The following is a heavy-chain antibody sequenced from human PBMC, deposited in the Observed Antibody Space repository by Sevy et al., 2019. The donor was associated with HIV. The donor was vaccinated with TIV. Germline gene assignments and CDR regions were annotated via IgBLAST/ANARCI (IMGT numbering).Heavy chain of an antibody. CDR3: AKIPAGGSYFSYFDS. D-gene: IGHD1-26*01. Sequence: GGSLRLSCAASGFSFNKYGMHWFRRAPAEGLEWVPVIAYDEGNKYYTDSVKGRFTISRDNSKNTLYLQMNSLRAEDTAVYYCAKIPAGGSYFSYFDSWGQGTLVTVSS. CDR2: IAYDEGNK. J-gene: IGHJ4*02. V-gene: IGHV3-30*18. CDR1: GFSFNKYG.